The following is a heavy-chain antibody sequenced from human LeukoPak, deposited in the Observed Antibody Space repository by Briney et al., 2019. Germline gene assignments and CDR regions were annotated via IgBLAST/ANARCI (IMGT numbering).Heavy chain of an antibody. CDR1: GYSISSGYF. CDR3: ARDQEAYCSSTSCYEYYYYMDV. CDR2: IYHSGST. V-gene: IGHV4-38-2*02. D-gene: IGHD2-2*01. Sequence: SETLSLTCTVSGYSISSGYFWGWIRQPPGKGLEWIGTIYHSGSTYYNPSLKSRVTISVDTSKNQFSLKLSSVTAADTAVYYCARDQEAYCSSTSCYEYYYYMDVWGKGTTVTISS. J-gene: IGHJ6*03.